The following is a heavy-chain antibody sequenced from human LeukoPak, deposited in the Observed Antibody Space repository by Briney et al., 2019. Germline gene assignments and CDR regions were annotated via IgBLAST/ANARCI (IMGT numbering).Heavy chain of an antibody. CDR3: ARARVTMIVVGYAFDI. J-gene: IGHJ3*02. Sequence: SETLSLTCAVSSYSISSDYYWGWIRQPPGKGLEWIGTIYHSGSTYYNPSLKSRVTISVDTSKNQFSLKLSSVTAADTAVYYCARARVTMIVVGYAFDIWGQGTMVTVSS. V-gene: IGHV4-38-2*01. CDR1: SYSISSDYY. D-gene: IGHD3-22*01. CDR2: IYHSGST.